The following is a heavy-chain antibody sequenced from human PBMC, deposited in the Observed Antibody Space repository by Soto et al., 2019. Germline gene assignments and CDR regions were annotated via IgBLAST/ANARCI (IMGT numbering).Heavy chain of an antibody. Sequence: SETLSLTCTVSGGSISSGYYYWSWIRQPPGKGLEWIGYIYYSGSTYYNPSLKSRVTISVDTSKNQFSLKLSSVTAADTAVYYCARDGTYCGGDCSRAFDIWGQGTMVTVSS. CDR1: GGSISSGYYY. J-gene: IGHJ3*02. D-gene: IGHD2-21*02. CDR2: IYYSGST. CDR3: ARDGTYCGGDCSRAFDI. V-gene: IGHV4-30-4*01.